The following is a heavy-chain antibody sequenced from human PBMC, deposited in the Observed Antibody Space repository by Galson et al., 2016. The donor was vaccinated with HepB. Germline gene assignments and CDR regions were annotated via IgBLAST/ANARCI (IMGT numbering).Heavy chain of an antibody. J-gene: IGHJ4*02. D-gene: IGHD2/OR15-2a*01. CDR2: IYHTLAP. Sequence: SETLSLTCTVSGDSITNYHWTWIRQPPGKGLEWIGYIYHTLAPTYNPSLKSRVTISVDTSNNQFSLDLTSVDTTDTAMYYCAASNPSGGFWVQGALVTVSS. V-gene: IGHV4-59*08. CDR1: GDSITNYH. CDR3: AASNPSGGF.